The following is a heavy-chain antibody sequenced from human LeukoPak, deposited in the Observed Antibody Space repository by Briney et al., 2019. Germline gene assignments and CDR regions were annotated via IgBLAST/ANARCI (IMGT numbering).Heavy chain of an antibody. CDR2: IYPGDSDT. V-gene: IGHV5-51*01. Sequence: GESLKISCKGSGYSFTSYWIGWVRQMPGKGLEWMGIIYPGDSDTRYSPSFQGQVTISADKSISTAYLQWSSLKASDTAMYCCARQLAATYYYDSSGYRKYNWFDPWGQGTLVTVSS. CDR3: ARQLAATYYYDSSGYRKYNWFDP. D-gene: IGHD3-22*01. J-gene: IGHJ5*02. CDR1: GYSFTSYW.